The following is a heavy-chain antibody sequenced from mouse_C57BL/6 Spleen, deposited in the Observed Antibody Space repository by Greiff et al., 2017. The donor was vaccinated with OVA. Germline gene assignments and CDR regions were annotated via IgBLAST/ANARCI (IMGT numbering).Heavy chain of an antibody. D-gene: IGHD2-4*01. V-gene: IGHV1-19*01. CDR1: GYTFTDYY. J-gene: IGHJ4*01. Sequence: EVQLQESGPVLVKPGASVKMSCKASGYTFTDYYMNWVKQSHGKSLEWIGVINPYNGGTSYNQKFKGKATLTVDKSSSTAYMELNSLTSEDSAVYYCARFGLRRGYYAMDYWGQGTSVTVSS. CDR2: INPYNGGT. CDR3: ARFGLRRGYYAMDY.